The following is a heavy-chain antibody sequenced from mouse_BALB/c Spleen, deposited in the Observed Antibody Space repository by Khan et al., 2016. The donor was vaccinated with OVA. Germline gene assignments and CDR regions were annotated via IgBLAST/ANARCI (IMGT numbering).Heavy chain of an antibody. CDR2: MWGYGST. Sequence: QVQLKESGPGLVAPSQSLSITCTVSGFSLTNYGVNWVRQPPGKGLEWLGVMWGYGSTNFHSALKSRLIISKDNSQSQVFLELNSLQTDDTATYYCAKFTPDYYSMDYWGQGTSGTVSA. D-gene: IGHD1-1*01. V-gene: IGHV2-3*01. CDR1: GFSLTNYG. CDR3: AKFTPDYYSMDY. J-gene: IGHJ4*01.